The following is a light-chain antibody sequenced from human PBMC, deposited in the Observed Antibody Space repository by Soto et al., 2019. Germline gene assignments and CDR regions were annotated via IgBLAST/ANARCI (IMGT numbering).Light chain of an antibody. J-gene: IGLJ2*01. Sequence: QSALTQPTSASGSPGQSVTISCTRTSSDAGGYNYVSWYQHHPGKAPKLVIYEVNKRPSGVPDRFSGSKSGNTASLTVSGLQAEDEADYYCSSDAGSNNLVFGGGTKLTV. V-gene: IGLV2-8*01. CDR3: SSDAGSNNLV. CDR1: SSDAGGYNY. CDR2: EVN.